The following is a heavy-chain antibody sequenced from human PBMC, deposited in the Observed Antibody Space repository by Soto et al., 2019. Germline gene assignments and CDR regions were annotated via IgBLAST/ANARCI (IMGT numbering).Heavy chain of an antibody. Sequence: LRVSCAASGFTVSSYGMHWVRQAPGKGLEWVAVIWYDGSNKYYADSVKGRFTISRDNSKNTLYLQMNRLRADDTAVYYCARGGYCSSISCCTYSWFDPWGQGTLVTVSS. J-gene: IGHJ5*02. D-gene: IGHD2-2*03. CDR1: GFTVSSYG. CDR2: IWYDGSNK. CDR3: ARGGYCSSISCCTYSWFDP. V-gene: IGHV3-33*01.